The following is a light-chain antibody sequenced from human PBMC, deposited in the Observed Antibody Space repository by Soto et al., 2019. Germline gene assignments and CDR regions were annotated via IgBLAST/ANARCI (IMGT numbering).Light chain of an antibody. J-gene: IGLJ3*02. CDR2: LEGSGSY. CDR3: ETWDSNTHTV. Sequence: QLVLTQSSSASASLGSSVKLTCTLSSGHSSYIIAWHQQQPGKAPRYLMKLEGSGSYNKVSGVPDRFSGSSSGADRYLTISNLQLEDEADYYCETWDSNTHTVFGGGTKLTVL. CDR1: SGHSSYI. V-gene: IGLV4-60*02.